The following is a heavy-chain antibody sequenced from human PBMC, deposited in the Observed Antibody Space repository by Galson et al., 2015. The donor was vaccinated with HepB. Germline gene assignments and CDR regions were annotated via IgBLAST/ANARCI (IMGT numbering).Heavy chain of an antibody. D-gene: IGHD1-7*01. J-gene: IGHJ6*02. V-gene: IGHV1-18*01. Sequence: SVKVSCKASGYTFASYGISWLRQAPGQGLQWLGWISGYDGSTNYPQTLQGRVIMTTDESTNTAYMELRSLRSDDTAMYYCARDSRLELRLNNYYYYGMDVWGQGTTVTVSS. CDR2: ISGYDGST. CDR3: ARDSRLELRLNNYYYYGMDV. CDR1: GYTFASYG.